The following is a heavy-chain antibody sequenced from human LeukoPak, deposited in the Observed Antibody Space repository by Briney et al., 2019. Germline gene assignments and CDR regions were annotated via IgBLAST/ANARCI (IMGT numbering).Heavy chain of an antibody. CDR3: ARDRTFYYYGSGSYDY. CDR1: GGSISSSSYY. D-gene: IGHD3-10*01. J-gene: IGHJ4*02. V-gene: IGHV4-39*07. CDR2: IYYSGST. Sequence: SETLSLTCTVSGGSISSSSYYWGWIRQPPGKGLEWIGSIYYSGSTYYNPSLKSRVTISVDTSKNQFSLKLSSVTAADTAVYYCARDRTFYYYGSGSYDYWGQGTLVTVSS.